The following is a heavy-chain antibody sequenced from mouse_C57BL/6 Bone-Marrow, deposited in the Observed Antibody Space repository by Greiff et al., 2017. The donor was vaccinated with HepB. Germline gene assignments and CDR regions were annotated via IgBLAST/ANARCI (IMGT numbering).Heavy chain of an antibody. CDR3: TTRGSSWYYFDY. CDR2: IDPEDGDT. V-gene: IGHV14-1*01. CDR1: GFNIKDYY. J-gene: IGHJ2*01. D-gene: IGHD1-1*01. Sequence: VHVKQSGAELVRPGASVKLSCTASGFNIKDYYMHWVKQRPEQGLEWIGRIDPEDGDTEYAPKFQGKATMTADTSSNTAYLQLSSLTSEDTAVYYCTTRGSSWYYFDYWGQGTTLTVSS.